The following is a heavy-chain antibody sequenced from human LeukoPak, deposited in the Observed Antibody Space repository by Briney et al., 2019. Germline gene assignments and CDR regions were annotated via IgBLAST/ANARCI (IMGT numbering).Heavy chain of an antibody. V-gene: IGHV1-46*01. Sequence: ASVKVSCKASGYTFTSYYMHWVRQAPGQGLEWMGIINPSGGSTSYAQKFQGRVTMTRDTSTSTVYMELSSLRSEDTAAYYCARSAAYVPRNYGMDVWGQGTTVTVSS. CDR2: INPSGGST. D-gene: IGHD3-10*02. CDR1: GYTFTSYY. J-gene: IGHJ6*02. CDR3: ARSAAYVPRNYGMDV.